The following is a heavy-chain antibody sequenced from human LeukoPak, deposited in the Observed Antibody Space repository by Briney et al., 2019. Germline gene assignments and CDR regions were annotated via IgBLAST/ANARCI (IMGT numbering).Heavy chain of an antibody. Sequence: ASVKVSCKASGGTFSIYAISWVRQAPGQGLEWMGGIIPIFGTANYAQKFQGRVTITADKSTSTAYMELSSLRSEDTAVYYCAREVAAYRFDYWGQGTLVTVSS. CDR1: GGTFSIYA. J-gene: IGHJ4*02. D-gene: IGHD6-13*01. V-gene: IGHV1-69*06. CDR3: AREVAAYRFDY. CDR2: IIPIFGTA.